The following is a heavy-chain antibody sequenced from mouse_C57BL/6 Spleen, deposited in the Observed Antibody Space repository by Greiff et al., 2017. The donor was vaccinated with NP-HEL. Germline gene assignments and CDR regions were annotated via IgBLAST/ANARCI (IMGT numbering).Heavy chain of an antibody. V-gene: IGHV1-76*01. D-gene: IGHD2-3*01. J-gene: IGHJ3*01. Sequence: QVQLQQSGAELVRPGASVKLSCKASGYTFTDYYINWVKQRPGQGLEWIARIYPGSGNTYYNEKFKGKATLTAEKSSSTAYMQLSSLTSEDSAVYFCARERGDGFFAYWGQGTLVTVSA. CDR1: GYTFTDYY. CDR2: IYPGSGNT. CDR3: ARERGDGFFAY.